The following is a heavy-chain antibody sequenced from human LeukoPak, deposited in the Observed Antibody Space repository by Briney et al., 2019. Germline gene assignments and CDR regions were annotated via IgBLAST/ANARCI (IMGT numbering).Heavy chain of an antibody. Sequence: TGGSLRLSCAASGFAVSSNYMSWVRQAPGKGLEWVSVIYSGGSTYYADSVKGRFTISRDNSKNTLYLQMNSLRAEDTGVYYCARDVQARYDSSGYYNYWGEGGLVTVSS. CDR1: GFAVSSNY. CDR2: IYSGGST. J-gene: IGHJ4*02. D-gene: IGHD3-22*01. V-gene: IGHV3-66*01. CDR3: ARDVQARYDSSGYYNY.